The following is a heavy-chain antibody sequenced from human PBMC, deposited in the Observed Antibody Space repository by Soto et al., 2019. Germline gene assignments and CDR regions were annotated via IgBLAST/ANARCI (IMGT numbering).Heavy chain of an antibody. D-gene: IGHD3-22*01. J-gene: IGHJ5*02. CDR2: IYHGGST. CDR3: ARVGPLVPYYYDSSPYTFENWFDP. Sequence: SETLSLTCAVSGYSISSCYYWCWLRQPPGKGLEWIGSIYHGGSTYYNPSLNSLVTLSIDTNNNHVLLLLNSVAAADTAVYCVARVGPLVPYYYDSSPYTFENWFDPWGQGTLVTVSS. CDR1: GYSISSCYY. V-gene: IGHV4-38-2*01.